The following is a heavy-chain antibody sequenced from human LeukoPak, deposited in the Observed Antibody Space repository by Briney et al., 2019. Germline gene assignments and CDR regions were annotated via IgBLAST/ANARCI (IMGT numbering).Heavy chain of an antibody. J-gene: IGHJ5*02. CDR3: ARGDFYRFDP. CDR2: ISASNGNT. CDR1: GYNFPSYV. D-gene: IGHD3-3*01. Sequence: GAAVQVSRKGSGYNFPSYVIRGVRQAPGQGLGGVGWISASNGNTNYAPKLQGRVTITPDTSTSTAYMELRSLRSDDTAVYYCARGDFYRFDPWGQGTLVTVSS. V-gene: IGHV1-18*01.